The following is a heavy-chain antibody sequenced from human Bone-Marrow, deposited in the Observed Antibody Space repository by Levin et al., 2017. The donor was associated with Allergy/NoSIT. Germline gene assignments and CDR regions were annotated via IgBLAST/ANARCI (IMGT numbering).Heavy chain of an antibody. CDR3: ARDRGSWGKNWFDP. D-gene: IGHD3-16*01. J-gene: IGHJ5*02. Sequence: PGGSLRLSCAASGFTFSNYVMQWVRQAPGKGLEYVSAISRNGNRTYYANSVKGRFTISRDNSKNTLYLQMGSLRPEDMAVYYCARDRGSWGKNWFDPWGQGTLVTVSS. V-gene: IGHV3-64*01. CDR1: GFTFSNYV. CDR2: ISRNGNRT.